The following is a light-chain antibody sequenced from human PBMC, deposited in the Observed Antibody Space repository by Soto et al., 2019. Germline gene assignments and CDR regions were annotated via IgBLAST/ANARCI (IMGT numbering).Light chain of an antibody. CDR2: ATS. Sequence: EMVLTQSPATLSLSPGERATLSCRASQSVNNNLAWYQQRPGQPPRLLIYATSIRTTSIPARFSGSGSGTDFILTISSLEPEDFAVYFCKLSSNWPTFGPGTKVDIK. V-gene: IGKV3-11*01. J-gene: IGKJ3*01. CDR1: QSVNNN. CDR3: KLSSNWPT.